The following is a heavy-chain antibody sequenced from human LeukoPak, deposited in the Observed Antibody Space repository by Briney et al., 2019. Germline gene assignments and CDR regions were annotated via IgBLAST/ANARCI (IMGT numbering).Heavy chain of an antibody. CDR2: ISGYNGNT. D-gene: IGHD6-13*01. Sequence: ASVKVSCKASGYTFSSYGISWVRQAPGQGLEWMGWISGYNGNTHYAQKVQGRVTMTTDTSTTTAYMELRSLRSDDTAVYYCARALGGAAAGTFYFDYWGQGTLVTVSS. CDR1: GYTFSSYG. J-gene: IGHJ4*02. V-gene: IGHV1-18*01. CDR3: ARALGGAAAGTFYFDY.